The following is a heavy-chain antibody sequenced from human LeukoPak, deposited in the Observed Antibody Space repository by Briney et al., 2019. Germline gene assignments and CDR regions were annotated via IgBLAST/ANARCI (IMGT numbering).Heavy chain of an antibody. Sequence: ASVKVSCKASGYTFTSYDINWVRQATGQGLEWMGWMNPNSGNTGYAQKFQGRVTITRNTSISTAYMELSSLRSEDTAVYYCARDKAIFGVVNHYYYMDVWGKGTTVTVSS. V-gene: IGHV1-8*03. CDR2: MNPNSGNT. J-gene: IGHJ6*03. CDR3: ARDKAIFGVVNHYYYMDV. D-gene: IGHD3-3*01. CDR1: GYTFTSYD.